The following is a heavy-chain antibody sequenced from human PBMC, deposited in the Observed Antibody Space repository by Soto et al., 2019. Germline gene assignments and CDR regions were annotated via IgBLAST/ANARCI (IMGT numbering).Heavy chain of an antibody. CDR3: ARLDRLVLWFGELLGGLDP. D-gene: IGHD3-10*01. V-gene: IGHV5-51*01. J-gene: IGHJ5*02. Sequence: GESLKISCKGSGYSFTSYWIGWVRQMPGKGLEWMGIIYPGDSDTRYSPSFQGQVTISADKSISTAYLQWSSLKASDTAMYYCARLDRLVLWFGELLGGLDPWGQGTLVTVSS. CDR2: IYPGDSDT. CDR1: GYSFTSYW.